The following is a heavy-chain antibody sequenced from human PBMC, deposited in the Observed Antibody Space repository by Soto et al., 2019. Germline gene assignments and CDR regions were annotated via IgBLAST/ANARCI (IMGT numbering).Heavy chain of an antibody. CDR1: GGSTSGSY. CDR3: ARESIGGWLLS. D-gene: IGHD5-12*01. J-gene: IGHJ5*02. V-gene: IGHV4-59*01. CDR2: IHYSGTT. Sequence: SETLSLTCNVTGGSTSGSYWSWVRQSPGKGLEWIGYIHYSGTTTYSPSLRSRVTISSDPSESQFSLKLTSVTAADTAIYYCARESIGGWLLSWGRGSLVTVSS.